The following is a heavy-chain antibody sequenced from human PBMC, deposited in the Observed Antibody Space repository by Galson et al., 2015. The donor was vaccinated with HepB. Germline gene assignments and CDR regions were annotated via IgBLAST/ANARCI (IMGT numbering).Heavy chain of an antibody. CDR3: ARDSNWNFDY. Sequence: LRLSCATSGFTFTSYNMHWVRQSPVKGLEWLAIISDDGKTAFYADSVKGRFTISRDNSKNTLSLQMNSLRPDDTAVYYCARDSNWNFDYWGQGTLVTVSS. CDR1: GFTFTSYN. J-gene: IGHJ4*02. D-gene: IGHD1-1*01. CDR2: ISDDGKTA. V-gene: IGHV3-30*01.